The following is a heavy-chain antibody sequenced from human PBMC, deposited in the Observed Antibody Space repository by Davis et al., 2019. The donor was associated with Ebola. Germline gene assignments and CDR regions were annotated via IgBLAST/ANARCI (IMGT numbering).Heavy chain of an antibody. CDR3: ARDEGCSSTSCFIYYYYGMDV. Sequence: GESLKISCAASGFTFSSYGMHWVRQAPGKGLEWVVVIWYDGSNKYYADSVKGRFTISRDNSKNTLYLQMNSLRAEDTAVYYCARDEGCSSTSCFIYYYYGMDVWGQGTTVTVSS. V-gene: IGHV3-33*01. CDR1: GFTFSSYG. CDR2: IWYDGSNK. J-gene: IGHJ6*02. D-gene: IGHD2-2*01.